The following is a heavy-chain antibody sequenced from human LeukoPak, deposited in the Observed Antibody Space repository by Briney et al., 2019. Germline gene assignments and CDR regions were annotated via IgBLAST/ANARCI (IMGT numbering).Heavy chain of an antibody. J-gene: IGHJ6*03. CDR1: GYTFTAYY. Sequence: ASVKVSCKASGYTFTAYYMHWVRQAPGQGLEWMGWINPNSGGTNYAQNFQGRVTMTRDTSISTAYMELSRLRSDDTAVYYCASLPPPHNYYGSRPGSYYYYMAVWGKGTTVNVSS. D-gene: IGHD3-10*01. V-gene: IGHV1-2*02. CDR2: INPNSGGT. CDR3: ASLPPPHNYYGSRPGSYYYYMAV.